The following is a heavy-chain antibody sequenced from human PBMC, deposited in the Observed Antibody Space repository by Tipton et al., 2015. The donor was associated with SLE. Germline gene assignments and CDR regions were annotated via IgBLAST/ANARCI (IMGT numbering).Heavy chain of an antibody. V-gene: IGHV4-61*02. J-gene: IGHJ6*04. CDR3: ARATDWNLSPDV. CDR1: GDSFSSGSSS. D-gene: IGHD1-7*01. CDR2: IYNSGIT. Sequence: TLSLTCTVSGDSFSSGSSSWNWVRQPAGKGLEWIGLIYNSGITNYNPSLQSRVTLSVDMSKNQFSLKLSSVTVADTAVYYCARATDWNLSPDVWGKGTTVTVSS.